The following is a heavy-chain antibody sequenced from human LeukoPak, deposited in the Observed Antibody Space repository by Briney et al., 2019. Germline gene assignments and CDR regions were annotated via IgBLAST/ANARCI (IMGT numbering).Heavy chain of an antibody. CDR3: ARHERIGNYRRFDY. D-gene: IGHD1-7*01. Sequence: TGESLKISCKVSGYSFTNYWLGWVRQMPGKGLEWMGIINPANSETRYSPSFQGQVTMSADKSISTAYLQWSSLKPSDTALYYCARHERIGNYRRFDYWGQGTLVTVSS. CDR2: INPANSET. J-gene: IGHJ4*02. V-gene: IGHV5-51*01. CDR1: GYSFTNYW.